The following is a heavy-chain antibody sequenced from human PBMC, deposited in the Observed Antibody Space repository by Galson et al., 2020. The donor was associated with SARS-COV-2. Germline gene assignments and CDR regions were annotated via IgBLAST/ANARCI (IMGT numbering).Heavy chain of an antibody. CDR2: VNHRGST. Sequence: SETLSLTCAVYGGSFSGYFWSWIRQPPGKGLEWLGEVNHRGSTNYNPSLKSRVTISVDTSKNQFSLKLSSVTAADTAVYYCARGLDGTGRFNGWDYWGQGTLVTVSS. CDR1: GGSFSGYF. CDR3: ARGLDGTGRFNGWDY. V-gene: IGHV4-34*01. J-gene: IGHJ4*02. D-gene: IGHD2-8*02.